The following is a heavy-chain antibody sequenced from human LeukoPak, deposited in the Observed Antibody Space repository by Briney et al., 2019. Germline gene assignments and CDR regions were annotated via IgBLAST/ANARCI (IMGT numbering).Heavy chain of an antibody. D-gene: IGHD3-22*01. V-gene: IGHV1-69*05. J-gene: IGHJ4*02. CDR1: GGTFSSDA. CDR2: IIPIFGTA. Sequence: SVKVSCKASGGTFSSDAISWVRQAPGQGLEWMGRIIPIFGTANYAQKFQGRVTITTDESTSTAYMELSSLRSEDTAVYYCARDQANYYDSSGYYYPLSYWGQGTLVTVSS. CDR3: ARDQANYYDSSGYYYPLSY.